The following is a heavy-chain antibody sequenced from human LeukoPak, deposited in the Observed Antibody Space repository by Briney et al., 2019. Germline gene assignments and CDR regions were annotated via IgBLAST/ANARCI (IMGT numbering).Heavy chain of an antibody. V-gene: IGHV3-74*01. CDR3: ARYSSTMGANWFDP. Sequence: GGSLRLSCAASGFTFSSYWMHWFRQAPGKGLVWVSRINSDGSSTSYADSVKGRFTISRDNAKNSLYLQMNSLRAEDTAVYYCARYSSTMGANWFDPWGQGTLVTVSS. CDR1: GFTFSSYW. D-gene: IGHD2-2*01. J-gene: IGHJ5*02. CDR2: INSDGSST.